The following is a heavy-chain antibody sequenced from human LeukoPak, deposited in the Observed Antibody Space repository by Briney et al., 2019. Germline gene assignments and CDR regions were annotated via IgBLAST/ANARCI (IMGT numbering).Heavy chain of an antibody. J-gene: IGHJ5*02. Sequence: PGGSLRLSCSASGFTFSTYWMSWVRQAPGKGLEWVSIISGSDKSTFYADSAKGRFTISRDNTKNTLYLQMNSLRAEDTAVYYCVKDRYCSDTSCSRANCFDPWGQGALVTVSS. CDR1: GFTFSTYW. CDR2: ISGSDKST. CDR3: VKDRYCSDTSCSRANCFDP. V-gene: IGHV3-23*01. D-gene: IGHD2-2*01.